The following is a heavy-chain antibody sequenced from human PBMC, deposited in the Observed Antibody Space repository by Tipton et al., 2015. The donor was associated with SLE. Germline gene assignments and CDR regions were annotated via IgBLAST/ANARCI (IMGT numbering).Heavy chain of an antibody. Sequence: LRLSCAVYGGSFSGYYWSWIRQPPGKGLEWIGQINHSGSTNYNPSLKRRVTISVDTSKNQFSLKLSSVTAADTAVYYCARAPLGLWGQGTLVTVSS. D-gene: IGHD7-27*01. J-gene: IGHJ4*02. CDR2: INHSGST. V-gene: IGHV4-34*01. CDR1: GGSFSGYY. CDR3: ARAPLGL.